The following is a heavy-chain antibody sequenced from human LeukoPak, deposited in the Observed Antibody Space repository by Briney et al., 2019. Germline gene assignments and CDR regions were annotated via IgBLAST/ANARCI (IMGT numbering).Heavy chain of an antibody. D-gene: IGHD7-27*01. Sequence: PSETLSLTCAVYGGSFSGYYWSWIRQPPGKGLEWIGEINHSGSTNYNPSLKSRVTISVDTSKNQFSLKLSSVTAADTAVYYCARVERTYWGPGPGDYFDSWGQGTMVTVSS. CDR2: INHSGST. CDR1: GGSFSGYY. CDR3: ARVERTYWGPGPGDYFDS. V-gene: IGHV4-34*01. J-gene: IGHJ4*02.